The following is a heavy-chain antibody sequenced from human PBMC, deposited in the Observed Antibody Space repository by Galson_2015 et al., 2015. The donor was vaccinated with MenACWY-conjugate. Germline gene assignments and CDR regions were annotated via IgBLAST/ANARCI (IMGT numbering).Heavy chain of an antibody. CDR3: ARLPRGITFIVVAP. V-gene: IGHV4-39*01. J-gene: IGHJ5*02. CDR1: GGSINSENYW. Sequence: ETLSLTCTVSGGSINSENYWWAWIRQPPGKGLEWIGSIYYSENTHYNPSFESRVTMSVDTSKNQFSLKLRSVTASDTAVYYCARLPRGITFIVVAPWGQGTLVTVSS. CDR2: IYYSENT. D-gene: IGHD3-22*01.